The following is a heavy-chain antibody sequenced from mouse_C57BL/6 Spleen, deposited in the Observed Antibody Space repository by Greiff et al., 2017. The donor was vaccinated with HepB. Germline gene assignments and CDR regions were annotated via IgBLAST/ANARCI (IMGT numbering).Heavy chain of an antibody. CDR1: GFTFSDYY. CDR2: INYDGSST. V-gene: IGHV5-16*01. J-gene: IGHJ1*03. CDR3: ARAWLPHFFDV. Sequence: EVMLVESEGGLVQPGSSMKLSCTASGFTFSDYYMAWVRQVPEKGLEWVANINYDGSSTYYLDSLKSRFIISRDNAKNILYLQMSSLKSEDTATYYCARAWLPHFFDVWGTGTTVTVSS. D-gene: IGHD2-2*01.